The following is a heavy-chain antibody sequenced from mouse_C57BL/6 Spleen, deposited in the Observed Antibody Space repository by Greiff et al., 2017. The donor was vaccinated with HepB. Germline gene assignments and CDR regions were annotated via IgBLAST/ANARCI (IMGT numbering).Heavy chain of an antibody. D-gene: IGHD1-1*01. J-gene: IGHJ4*01. V-gene: IGHV1-5*01. CDR1: GYTFTSYW. CDR3: TRSDYYGSSMDY. Sequence: EVQLQQSGTVLARPGASVKMSCKTSGYTFTSYWMHWVKQRPAQGLEWIGAIYPGNSDTSYNQKFKGKAKLTAVTSASTAYMELSSLTNEDSAVYYCTRSDYYGSSMDYWGQGTSVTVSS. CDR2: IYPGNSDT.